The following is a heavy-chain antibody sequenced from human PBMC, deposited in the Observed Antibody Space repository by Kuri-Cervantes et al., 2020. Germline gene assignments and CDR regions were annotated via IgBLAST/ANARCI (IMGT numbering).Heavy chain of an antibody. Sequence: GGSLRLSCAASGFTFSSYAMHWVRQAPGKGLEWVAVISYDGSNKYYADSVKGRFTISRDNSKNTLYLQMNSLRAEDTAVYYCARTMLGLRLGELHRNYYYYYMDVWGKGTTVTVSS. D-gene: IGHD3-16*01. J-gene: IGHJ6*03. CDR2: ISYDGSNK. CDR1: GFTFSSYA. CDR3: ARTMLGLRLGELHRNYYYYYMDV. V-gene: IGHV3-30-3*01.